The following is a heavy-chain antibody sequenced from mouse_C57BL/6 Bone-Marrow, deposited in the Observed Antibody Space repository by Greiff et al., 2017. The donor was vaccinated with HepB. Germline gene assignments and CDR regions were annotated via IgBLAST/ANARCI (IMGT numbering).Heavy chain of an antibody. D-gene: IGHD1-1*01. CDR2: ISYDGSN. Sequence: EVKLLESGPGLVKPSQSLSLTCSVTGYSITSGYYWNWIRQFPGNKLEWMGYISYDGSNNYNPSLKNRISITRDTSKNQFFLKLNSVTTEDTATYYCARDYYGSSYVDYWGQGTTLTVSS. CDR1: GYSITSGYY. V-gene: IGHV3-6*01. CDR3: ARDYYGSSYVDY. J-gene: IGHJ2*01.